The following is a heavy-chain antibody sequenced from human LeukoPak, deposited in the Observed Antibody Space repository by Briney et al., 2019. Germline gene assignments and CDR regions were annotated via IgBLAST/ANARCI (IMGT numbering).Heavy chain of an antibody. D-gene: IGHD3-3*01. Sequence: PGGSLRLSCAASGFTFSSYSMNWVRQAPGKGLEWVSSISSSSGYIYYADSVKGRFTISRDNAKNSLYLQMNSLRAEDTAVYYCVREGPFGFDYWGQGTLVTVSS. J-gene: IGHJ4*02. CDR2: ISSSSGYI. V-gene: IGHV3-21*01. CDR1: GFTFSSYS. CDR3: VREGPFGFDY.